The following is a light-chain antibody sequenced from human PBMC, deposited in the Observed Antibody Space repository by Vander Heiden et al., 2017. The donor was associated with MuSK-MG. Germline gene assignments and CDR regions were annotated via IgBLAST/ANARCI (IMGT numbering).Light chain of an antibody. CDR3: QQCDGYART. J-gene: IGKJ4*02. CDR1: QSIGSY. Sequence: DIQMTQSPSSLSASVGGRGTITCRASQSIGSYFNWYQQKPGKAPKLLIYSASSLQSGVPSTFSGSGSGTDFTLTISSLQPEDFATYYCQQCDGYARTFGEGTKVEI. CDR2: SAS. V-gene: IGKV1-39*01.